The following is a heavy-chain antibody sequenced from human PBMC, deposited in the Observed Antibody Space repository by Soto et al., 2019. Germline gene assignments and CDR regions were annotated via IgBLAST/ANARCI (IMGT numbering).Heavy chain of an antibody. CDR3: AREIAVAAYYYYGMDV. CDR2: INPNGGST. D-gene: IGHD6-19*01. CDR1: GYIFINYY. J-gene: IGHJ6*02. Sequence: GASVKVSCKASGYIFINYYIHWVRQAPGQGLEWIGIINPNGGSTNYAQKFRGRVTMARDTSTSTVYMELSSLRSEDTAVYYCAREIAVAAYYYYGMDVWGQGTTVTVSS. V-gene: IGHV1-46*01.